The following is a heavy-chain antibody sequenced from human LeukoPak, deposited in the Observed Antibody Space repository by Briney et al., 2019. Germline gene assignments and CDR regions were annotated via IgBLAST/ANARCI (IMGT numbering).Heavy chain of an antibody. V-gene: IGHV3-30*04. CDR1: GFTFSSYA. Sequence: PGGSLRLSCAASGFTFSSYAMHWVRQAPGKGLEWVAVISYDGSNKYYADSVKGRFTISRDNSKNTLYLQMNSLRAEDTAVYYCARDYCSSTSCYPAYFDYWGQGTLVTVSS. CDR3: ARDYCSSTSCYPAYFDY. J-gene: IGHJ4*02. CDR2: ISYDGSNK. D-gene: IGHD2-2*01.